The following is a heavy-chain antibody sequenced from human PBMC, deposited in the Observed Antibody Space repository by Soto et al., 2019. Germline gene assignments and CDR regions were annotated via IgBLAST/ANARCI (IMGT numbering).Heavy chain of an antibody. V-gene: IGHV3-30*18. CDR1: GFTCISYG. CDR2: ISYDGSNK. CDR3: AKDGGGSGPAIGYYYYGMDV. J-gene: IGHJ6*02. D-gene: IGHD2-21*01. Sequence: ALRLACAASGFTCISYGMHLVRQAPGKGLEWVAVISYDGSNKYYADSVKGRFTISRDNSKNTLYLQMNSLRAEDTAVYYCAKDGGGSGPAIGYYYYGMDVWGQGTTVTVSS.